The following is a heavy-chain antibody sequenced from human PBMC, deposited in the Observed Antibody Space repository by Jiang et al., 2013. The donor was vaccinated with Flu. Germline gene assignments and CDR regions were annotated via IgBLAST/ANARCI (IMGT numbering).Heavy chain of an antibody. J-gene: IGHJ4*02. CDR2: IIPILGIA. D-gene: IGHD3-9*01. CDR3: ARDLGILTGYTPNGDFDY. Sequence: GQGLEWMGRIIPILGIANYAQKFQGRVTITADKSTSTAYMELSSLRSEDTAVYYCARDLGILTGYTPNGDFDYWGQGTLVTVSS. V-gene: IGHV1-69*04.